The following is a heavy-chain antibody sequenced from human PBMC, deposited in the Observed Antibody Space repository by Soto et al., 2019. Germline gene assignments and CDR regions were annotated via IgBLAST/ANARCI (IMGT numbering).Heavy chain of an antibody. CDR2: IIPIFGTA. V-gene: IGHV1-69*01. J-gene: IGHJ6*02. Sequence: SVKVSCKASGGTFSSYAISWVRQSPLQGLEWMGGIIPIFGTANYAQKFQGRVTITADESTSTAYMELSSLRSEDTAVYYCARDSGSPTRIPTTYYGMDVWGQGTTVTVSS. CDR3: ARDSGSPTRIPTTYYGMDV. CDR1: GGTFSSYA. D-gene: IGHD1-26*01.